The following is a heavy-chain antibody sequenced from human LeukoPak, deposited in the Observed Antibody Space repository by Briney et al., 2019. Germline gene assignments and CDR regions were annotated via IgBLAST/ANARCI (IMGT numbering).Heavy chain of an antibody. CDR3: ARDGVHSGTTDF. CDR2: ISANNGDT. Sequence: GASVKVACKPSGYTFFSYGITWVRQAPGQGLEWMSWISANNGDTKYAPKFQGRGTMTTESNTRTAYLDVRSLRSDDTAVYYCARDGVHSGTTDFWGQGTLITVAS. D-gene: IGHD1-1*01. V-gene: IGHV1-18*01. CDR1: GYTFFSYG. J-gene: IGHJ4*02.